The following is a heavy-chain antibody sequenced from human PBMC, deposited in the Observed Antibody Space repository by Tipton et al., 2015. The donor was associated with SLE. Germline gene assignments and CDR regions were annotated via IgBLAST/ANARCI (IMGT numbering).Heavy chain of an antibody. CDR1: GGSISSYY. Sequence: TLSLTCTVSGGSISSYYWGWIRQPPGKGLEWIGSIYHSGSTYYNPSLKSRVTISVDTSKNQFSLKLSSVTAADTAVYYCARRIGYYFDYWGQGTLVTVSS. CDR2: IYHSGST. V-gene: IGHV4-38-2*02. CDR3: ARRIGYYFDY. J-gene: IGHJ4*02. D-gene: IGHD2-15*01.